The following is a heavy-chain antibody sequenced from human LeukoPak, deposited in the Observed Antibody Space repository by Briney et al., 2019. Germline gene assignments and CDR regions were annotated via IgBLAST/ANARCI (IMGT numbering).Heavy chain of an antibody. CDR3: ARVHGDYSGYDVSDY. D-gene: IGHD5-12*01. CDR1: GYTFTSYY. V-gene: IGHV1-46*01. Sequence: GASVKVSCKASGYTFTSYYMHWVRQAPGQGLEWMGIINPSGGSTSYAQKFQGRVTMTRDTSTSTVYMELSSLRSEDTAVYYCARVHGDYSGYDVSDYWGQGTLVTVSS. CDR2: INPSGGST. J-gene: IGHJ4*02.